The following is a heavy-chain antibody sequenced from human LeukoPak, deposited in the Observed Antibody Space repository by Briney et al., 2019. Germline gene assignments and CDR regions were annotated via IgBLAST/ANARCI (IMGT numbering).Heavy chain of an antibody. CDR2: ISYGGSNK. V-gene: IGHV3-30*18. J-gene: IGHJ6*02. CDR3: AKELLWFGSPGGMDV. Sequence: GGSLRLSCAASGFTFSSYGMHWVRQAPGKGLEWVAVISYGGSNKYYADSVKGRFTISRDNSKNTLYLQMNSLRAEDTAVYYCAKELLWFGSPGGMDVWGQGTTVTVSS. CDR1: GFTFSSYG. D-gene: IGHD3-10*01.